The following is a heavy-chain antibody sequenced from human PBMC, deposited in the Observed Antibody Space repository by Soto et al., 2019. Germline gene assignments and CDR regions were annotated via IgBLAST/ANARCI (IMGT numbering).Heavy chain of an antibody. V-gene: IGHV3-23*01. CDR3: AKDPDYGDTSGYPSPPP. CDR2: MSGSSSTT. D-gene: IGHD3-22*01. J-gene: IGHJ5*02. Sequence: LRLSFATSGLTFSNYAMSWVRQAPGGGLEWVSSMSGSSSTTYYADSVRGRFTISRDRSKNTLYLQMNSLGVDDTAVYYCAKDPDYGDTSGYPSPPPWGRGTLVTVSS. CDR1: GLTFSNYA.